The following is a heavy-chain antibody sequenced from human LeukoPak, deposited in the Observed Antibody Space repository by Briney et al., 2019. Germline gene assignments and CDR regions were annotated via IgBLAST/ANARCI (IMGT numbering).Heavy chain of an antibody. V-gene: IGHV4-34*01. J-gene: IGHJ4*02. CDR2: INHSGST. CDR1: GGSFSGYY. Sequence: SETQSLTCAVYGGSFSGYYWSWIRQPPGKGLEWIGEINHSGSTNYNPSLKSRVTISVDTSKNLFSLKLSSVTAADTAVYYCARGSEGGYCSSTSCSTPFDYWGQGTLVTVSS. CDR3: ARGSEGGYCSSTSCSTPFDY. D-gene: IGHD2-2*01.